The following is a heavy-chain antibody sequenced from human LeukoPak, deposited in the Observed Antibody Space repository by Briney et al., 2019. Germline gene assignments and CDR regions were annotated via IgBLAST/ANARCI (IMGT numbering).Heavy chain of an antibody. CDR2: INPKSGAT. CDR3: ARGLGFIVVVTSSPDAFDI. Sequence: RASVNVSFKASGGTFSSYAISWVRQAPGQGLEWMGWINPKSGATKYAQKFQGRVTLTSDTSISTAYMELNSPRSDDTAVYYCARGLGFIVVVTSSPDAFDIWGQGTMVTVSS. J-gene: IGHJ3*02. D-gene: IGHD2-21*02. V-gene: IGHV1-2*02. CDR1: GGTFSSYA.